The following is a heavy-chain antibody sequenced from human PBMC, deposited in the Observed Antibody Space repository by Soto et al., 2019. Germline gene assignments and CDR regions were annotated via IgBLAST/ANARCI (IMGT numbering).Heavy chain of an antibody. CDR1: GFTFSSYG. J-gene: IGHJ3*02. V-gene: IGHV3-33*01. CDR3: ARYTANDAFDI. D-gene: IGHD2-21*02. CDR2: IWYDGSNK. Sequence: QVQLVESGGGVVQPGRSLRLSCAASGFTFSSYGMHWVRQAPGKGLEWVAVIWYDGSNKYYADSVKGRFTMSRDNSKNTLYLQMNSLRAEDTAVYYCARYTANDAFDIWGQGTMVTVSS.